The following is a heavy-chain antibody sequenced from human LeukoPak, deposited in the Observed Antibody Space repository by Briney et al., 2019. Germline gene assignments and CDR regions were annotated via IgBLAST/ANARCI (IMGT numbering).Heavy chain of an antibody. CDR2: INHSGST. J-gene: IGHJ5*02. D-gene: IGHD2-21*02. CDR1: GGSFSGYY. Sequence: SETLSLTCAVYGGSFSGYYWSWIRQPPGKGLEWMGEINHSGSTNYNPSLKSRVTISVDTSKNQFSLKLSSVTAADTAVYYCARRHIVVVTAIRGRSDPWGQGTLVSVSS. CDR3: ARRHIVVVTAIRGRSDP. V-gene: IGHV4-34*01.